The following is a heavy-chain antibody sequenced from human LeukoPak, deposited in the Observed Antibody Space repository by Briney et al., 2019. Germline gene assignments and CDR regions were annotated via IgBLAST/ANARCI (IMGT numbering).Heavy chain of an antibody. CDR1: GFTFSSYE. J-gene: IGHJ5*02. Sequence: GGSLRLSCAASGFTFSSYEMNWVRQAPGKGLEWVSYISSSDNTIYYADSVKGRFTISRDNAKNSLYLQMNSLRAEDTAVYYCARSRYNWNDWFDPWGQGTLVTVSS. CDR3: ARSRYNWNDWFDP. V-gene: IGHV3-48*03. CDR2: ISSSDNTI. D-gene: IGHD1-1*01.